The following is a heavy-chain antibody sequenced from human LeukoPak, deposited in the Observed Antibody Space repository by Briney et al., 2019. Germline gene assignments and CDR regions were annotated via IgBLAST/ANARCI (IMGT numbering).Heavy chain of an antibody. V-gene: IGHV3-23*01. Sequence: GGSLRLSCAASGFTFSTYAMNWVRQAPGKGLEWVSTISGIDTFYADSVKGRFTISRDSSKNTLYLQMISLRAEDTAVYYCTKDAPDSGGWFFFDSWGQGTLVTVSS. CDR2: ISGIDT. CDR3: TKDAPDSGGWFFFDS. J-gene: IGHJ4*02. CDR1: GFTFSTYA. D-gene: IGHD6-19*01.